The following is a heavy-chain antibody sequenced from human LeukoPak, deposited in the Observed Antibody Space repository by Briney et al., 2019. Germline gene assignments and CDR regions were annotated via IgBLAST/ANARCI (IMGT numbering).Heavy chain of an antibody. Sequence: SETLSLTCTVSGGSISSYYWSWIRQPPGKGLEWIGYIYYSGSTNYNPSLKSRVTISVDTSKNQFSLKLSSVTAADTAVYYCARDRAESRYCSGGSCQSRWFDPWGQGTLVTVSS. CDR2: IYYSGST. CDR1: GGSISSYY. V-gene: IGHV4-59*01. CDR3: ARDRAESRYCSGGSCQSRWFDP. D-gene: IGHD2-15*01. J-gene: IGHJ5*02.